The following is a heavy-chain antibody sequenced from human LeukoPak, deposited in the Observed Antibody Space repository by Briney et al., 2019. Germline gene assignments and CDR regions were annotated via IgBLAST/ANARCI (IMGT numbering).Heavy chain of an antibody. CDR1: GGSFSGYY. Sequence: PSETLSLTCAVYGGSFSGYYWSWIRQPPGKGLEWIGEINHSGSTNYNPSLKSRVTISVDTSKNQFSLKLSSVTAADTAVYYCARDIGSGSYPWYFDYWGQGTLATVSS. J-gene: IGHJ4*02. CDR3: ARDIGSGSYPWYFDY. V-gene: IGHV4-34*01. CDR2: INHSGST. D-gene: IGHD1-26*01.